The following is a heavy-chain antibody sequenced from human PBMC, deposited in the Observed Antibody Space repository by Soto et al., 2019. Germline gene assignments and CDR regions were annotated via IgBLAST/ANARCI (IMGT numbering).Heavy chain of an antibody. J-gene: IGHJ4*02. Sequence: EVQLVESGGGLVQPGGSLKLSCAASGFTFSGSAMHWVRQASGKGLEWVGRIRSKANSYATAYAASVKGRFTISRDDSKNTAYLQMNSLKTEDTAVYYCTRSWSPIVVPAATDDYWGQGTLVTVSS. CDR3: TRSWSPIVVPAATDDY. CDR2: IRSKANSYAT. V-gene: IGHV3-73*01. D-gene: IGHD2-2*01. CDR1: GFTFSGSA.